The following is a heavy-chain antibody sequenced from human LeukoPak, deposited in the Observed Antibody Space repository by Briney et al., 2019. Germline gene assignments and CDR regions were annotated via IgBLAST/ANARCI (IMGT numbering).Heavy chain of an antibody. J-gene: IGHJ4*02. V-gene: IGHV1-2*02. Sequence: ASVKVSCKASGYTFTSYYMHWVRQAPGQGLEWMGWINPNSGGTNYAQKFQGRVTMTRDTSISTAYMELSRLRSDDTAVYYCARVVPKYSSGWYTIDYWGQGTLVTVSS. D-gene: IGHD6-19*01. CDR2: INPNSGGT. CDR1: GYTFTSYY. CDR3: ARVVPKYSSGWYTIDY.